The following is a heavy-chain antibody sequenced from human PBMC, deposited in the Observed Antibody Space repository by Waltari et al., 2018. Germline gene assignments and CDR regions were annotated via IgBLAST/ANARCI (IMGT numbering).Heavy chain of an antibody. Sequence: EVQLVESGGGLVQPGGSLRLSCAASGFTFSSYEMNWVRQAPGKGLEWVSYISSSGSTIYYADSVKGRFTISRDNAKNSLYLQMNSLRAEDTAVYYCARDPGVTIFASHYYYYMDVWGKGTTVTVSS. J-gene: IGHJ6*03. V-gene: IGHV3-48*03. D-gene: IGHD3-3*01. CDR3: ARDPGVTIFASHYYYYMDV. CDR2: ISSSGSTI. CDR1: GFTFSSYE.